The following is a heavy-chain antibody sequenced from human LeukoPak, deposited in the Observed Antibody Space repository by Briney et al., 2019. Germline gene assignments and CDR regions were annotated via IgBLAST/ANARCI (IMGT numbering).Heavy chain of an antibody. CDR3: ARHDILTGSDV. CDR2: IYPGDSDT. V-gene: IGHV5-51*01. D-gene: IGHD3-9*01. Sequence: GESLNISYQGSGYSFTSYWIGWVRHTPRKGLEWMGIIYPGDSDTRYSPSFQGQVTISADKSITTAYLQWSSLKASDTAMYYCARHDILTGSDVWGEGTTVTISS. J-gene: IGHJ6*04. CDR1: GYSFTSYW.